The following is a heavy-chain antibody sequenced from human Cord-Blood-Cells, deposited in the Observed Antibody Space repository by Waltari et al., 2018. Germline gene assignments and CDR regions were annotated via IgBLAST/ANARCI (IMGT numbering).Heavy chain of an antibody. CDR2: IIPIFGTA. J-gene: IGHJ6*02. D-gene: IGHD3-3*01. V-gene: IGHV1-69*06. CDR3: ARDMWRFLEWLPDYYGMDV. CDR1: GGTFSSYA. Sequence: QVQLVQSGAEVKKPGSSVKVSCKASGGTFSSYAISWVRQATGQGLEWMGGIIPIFGTANYAQKFQGRVTMTADKSTSTAYMELSSLRSEDTAVYYCARDMWRFLEWLPDYYGMDVWGQGTTVTVSS.